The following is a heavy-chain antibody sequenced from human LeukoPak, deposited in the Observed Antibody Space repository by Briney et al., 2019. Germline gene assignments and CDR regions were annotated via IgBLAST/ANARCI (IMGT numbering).Heavy chain of an antibody. CDR3: ARSSSGYYDFDY. D-gene: IGHD3-22*01. V-gene: IGHV1-8*03. CDR2: MNPDSTNT. CDR1: GYIFTSYD. Sequence: ASVKVSCKASGYIFTSYDINWVRQATGQGLEWMGWMNPDSTNTGYAQRFQGRVTITRNTSISTAYMELSSLRSEDTAVYYCARSSSGYYDFDYWGQGTLVTVSS. J-gene: IGHJ4*02.